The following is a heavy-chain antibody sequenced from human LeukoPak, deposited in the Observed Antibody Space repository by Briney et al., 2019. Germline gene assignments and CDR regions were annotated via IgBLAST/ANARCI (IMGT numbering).Heavy chain of an antibody. J-gene: IGHJ3*02. D-gene: IGHD1-1*01. CDR3: AGVELEPGAFDI. CDR1: GFTFSNVW. Sequence: GGSLRLSCAASGFTFSNVWMNWVRQAPGKGLEWVGRIKNETEAETTDYAAPVKGRFTISRDDSKNTVYLQMNSLRAEDTAVYYCAGVELEPGAFDIWGQGTMVTVSS. CDR2: IKNETEAETT. V-gene: IGHV3-15*01.